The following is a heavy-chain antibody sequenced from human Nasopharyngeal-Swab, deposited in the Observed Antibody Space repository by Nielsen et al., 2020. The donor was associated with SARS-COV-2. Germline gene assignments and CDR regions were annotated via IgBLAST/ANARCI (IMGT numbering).Heavy chain of an antibody. CDR3: ARRKGYSGYGMDV. CDR1: GGSISSYY. V-gene: IGHV4-59*08. CDR2: IYYSGST. D-gene: IGHD5-12*01. Sequence: GSLRLSCTVSGGSISSYYWSWIRQPPGKGLGWIGYIYYSGSTNYNPSLKSRVTISVDTSKNQFSLKLSSVTAADTAVYYCARRKGYSGYGMDVWGQGTTVTVSS. J-gene: IGHJ6*02.